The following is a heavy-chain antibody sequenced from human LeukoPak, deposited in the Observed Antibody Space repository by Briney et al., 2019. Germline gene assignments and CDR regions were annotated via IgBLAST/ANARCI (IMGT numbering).Heavy chain of an antibody. D-gene: IGHD6-13*01. J-gene: IGHJ4*02. V-gene: IGHV4-31*03. Sequence: PSETLSLTCTVSGGSISSGGYFWSWSRQHPGKGLEWIGYIYYSGSTYYNPSLKSRVSISVDTSKSQFSLKLSSVTAADTAVYYCARFIGGGQAAAFDYWGQGTLVTVSS. CDR1: GGSISSGGYF. CDR2: IYYSGST. CDR3: ARFIGGGQAAAFDY.